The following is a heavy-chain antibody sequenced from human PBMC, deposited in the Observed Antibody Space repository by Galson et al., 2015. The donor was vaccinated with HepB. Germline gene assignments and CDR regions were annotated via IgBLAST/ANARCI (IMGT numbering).Heavy chain of an antibody. V-gene: IGHV1-18*04. Sequence: SVKVSCKASGYTFTDYGISWLRQAPGQGLEWVGWIHTYNGNTNYAQSFQGRVIMTTDTSTTTVYMELLSLRLDDAAVYYCARSVRGPLTLFDVWGQGTLVTVSS. CDR1: GYTFTDYG. CDR3: ARSVRGPLTLFDV. CDR2: IHTYNGNT. J-gene: IGHJ4*02. D-gene: IGHD3-10*02.